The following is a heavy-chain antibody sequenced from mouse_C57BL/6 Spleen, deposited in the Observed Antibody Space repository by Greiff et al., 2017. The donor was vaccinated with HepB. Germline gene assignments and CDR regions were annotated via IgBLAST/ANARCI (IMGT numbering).Heavy chain of an antibody. V-gene: IGHV2-2*01. CDR3: ARIGNTWFAY. CDR2: IWSGGST. Sequence: VKLMESGPGLVQPSQSLSITCPVSGFSLTSYGVHWVRQSPGKGLEWLGVIWSGGSTDYNAAFISRLSISKDNSKSQVFFKMNSLQADDTAIYYCARIGNTWFAYWGQGTLVTVSA. D-gene: IGHD2-1*01. J-gene: IGHJ3*01. CDR1: GFSLTSYG.